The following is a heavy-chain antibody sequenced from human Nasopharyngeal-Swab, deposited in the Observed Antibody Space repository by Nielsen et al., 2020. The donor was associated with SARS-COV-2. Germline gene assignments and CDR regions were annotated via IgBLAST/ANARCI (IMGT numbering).Heavy chain of an antibody. CDR3: ARLGSSSWYANWFDP. Sequence: VRQAPGKGLEWVSVIYSGGSTYYADSVKGRFTIPRDNSKNTLYLQMNSLRAEDTAVYYCARLGSSSWYANWFDPWGQGTLVTVSS. CDR2: IYSGGST. J-gene: IGHJ5*02. V-gene: IGHV3-53*01. D-gene: IGHD6-13*01.